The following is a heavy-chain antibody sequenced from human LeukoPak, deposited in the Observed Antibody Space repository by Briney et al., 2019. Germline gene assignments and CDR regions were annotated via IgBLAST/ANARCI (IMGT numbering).Heavy chain of an antibody. J-gene: IGHJ6*02. CDR1: GFTFSNYW. CDR2: IKQDGSEK. Sequence: GGSLRLSCVGSGFTFSNYWMTWVRQAPGKGLEWVANIKQDGSEKYYGDSVKGRFTISRDNAKNSLYLQMNSLRVEDTAVYYCPRSPLYGMDVWGQGTTVTAAS. CDR3: PRSPLYGMDV. V-gene: IGHV3-7*01.